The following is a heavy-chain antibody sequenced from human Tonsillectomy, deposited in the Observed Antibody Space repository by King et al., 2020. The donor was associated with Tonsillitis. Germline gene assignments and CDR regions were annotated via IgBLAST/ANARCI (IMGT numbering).Heavy chain of an antibody. CDR3: AREHLAEVYYFDY. V-gene: IGHV3-33*08. Sequence: VQLVESGGGVVQPGRSLRLSCAASGFTFSSYGMHWVRQAPGKGLEWVAVIWYDGSNKYYADSVKGRFTISRDNSKNTLYLQMNSLRAEDTAVYYCAREHLAEVYYFDYWGQGTLVTVSS. CDR2: IWYDGSNK. CDR1: GFTFSSYG. J-gene: IGHJ4*02.